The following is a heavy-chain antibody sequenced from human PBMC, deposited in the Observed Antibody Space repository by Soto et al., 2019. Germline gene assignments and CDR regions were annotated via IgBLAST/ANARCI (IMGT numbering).Heavy chain of an antibody. Sequence: QVQLVESGGGVVQPGRSLRLSCAASGFTFSSYGMHWVRQAPGKGLEWVAVIWYDGSNKYYADSVKGRFTISRDNSKNTLYLQMNSLRAEDTAVYYCARGGSSWSQTQGFGYWGQGTLVTVSS. CDR3: ARGGSSWSQTQGFGY. CDR2: IWYDGSNK. CDR1: GFTFSSYG. J-gene: IGHJ4*02. V-gene: IGHV3-33*01. D-gene: IGHD6-13*01.